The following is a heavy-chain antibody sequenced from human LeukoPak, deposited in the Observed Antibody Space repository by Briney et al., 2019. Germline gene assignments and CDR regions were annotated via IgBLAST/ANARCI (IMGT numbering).Heavy chain of an antibody. CDR1: GYTLTELS. V-gene: IGHV1-24*01. CDR2: FDPEDGET. Sequence: ASVKVSCKVSGYTLTELSMHWVRQAPGKGLEWMGGFDPEDGETIYAQKFQRRVTMTEDTSTDTAYMELTSLRSEDTDMYYCARRALRGNTLRGAHHFAPWGLGTLVAVSS. D-gene: IGHD3-16*01. J-gene: IGHJ5*02. CDR3: ARRALRGNTLRGAHHFAP.